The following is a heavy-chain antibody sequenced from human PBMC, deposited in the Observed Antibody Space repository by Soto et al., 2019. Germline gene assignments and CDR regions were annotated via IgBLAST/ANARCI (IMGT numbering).Heavy chain of an antibody. CDR1: GGSFSGYY. CDR2: INHSGST. CDR3: ARLPYGSGSYFHWFDP. Sequence: SETLSLTCAVYGGSFSGYYWSWIRQPPGKGLEWIGEINHSGSTNYNPSLKSRVTISVDTSKNQFSLKLSSVTAADTAVYYCARLPYGSGSYFHWFDPWGQGTLVTVSS. D-gene: IGHD3-10*01. V-gene: IGHV4-34*01. J-gene: IGHJ5*02.